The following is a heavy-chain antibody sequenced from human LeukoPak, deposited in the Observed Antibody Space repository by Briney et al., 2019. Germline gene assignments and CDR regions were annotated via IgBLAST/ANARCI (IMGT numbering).Heavy chain of an antibody. V-gene: IGHV3-30*18. D-gene: IGHD3-10*01. CDR1: GFTFSSYG. J-gene: IGHJ4*02. CDR2: ISYDGSNK. Sequence: PGGSLRLSCAASGFTFSSYGMHWVRQAPGKGLEWVAVISYDGSNKYYADSVKGRFTISRDNSKNTLYLQMNSLRAEDTAVYYCAKDSAGDYYGSGGKGSDYWGQGTLVTVSS. CDR3: AKDSAGDYYGSGGKGSDY.